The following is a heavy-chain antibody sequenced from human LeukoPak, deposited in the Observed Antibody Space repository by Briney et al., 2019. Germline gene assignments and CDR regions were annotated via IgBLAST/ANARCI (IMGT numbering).Heavy chain of an antibody. D-gene: IGHD3-10*01. Sequence: PSETLSLTCAVYGGSFSGYYWSWIRQPPGKGLEWIGEINHSGSTNYNPTLKSRVTISVDTSKNQFSLKLSSVTAADTAVYYCARAERAKWFGESSDIWGQGTMVTVSS. CDR3: ARAERAKWFGESSDI. J-gene: IGHJ3*02. V-gene: IGHV4-34*01. CDR1: GGSFSGYY. CDR2: INHSGST.